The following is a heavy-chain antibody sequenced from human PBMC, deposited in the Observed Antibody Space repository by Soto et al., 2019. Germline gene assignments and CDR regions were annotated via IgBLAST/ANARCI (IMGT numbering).Heavy chain of an antibody. CDR3: AREPYDITVNRIDA. CDR1: GGSISGDYY. Sequence: PSETLSLTCTVSGGSISGDYYWNWIRQAPGKGLEWIGYVYHTGSTYDNPSLKSRGSISVDTSNNQFSLKLSSVTAADTAVYFCAREPYDITVNRIDAWGQGIPVTVSS. J-gene: IGHJ5*02. CDR2: VYHTGST. D-gene: IGHD3-22*01. V-gene: IGHV4-30-4*01.